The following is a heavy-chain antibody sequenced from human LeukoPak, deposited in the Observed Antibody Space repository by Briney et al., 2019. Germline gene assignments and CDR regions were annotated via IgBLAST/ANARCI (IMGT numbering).Heavy chain of an antibody. CDR3: ARDVGSLNYGDYVSDY. D-gene: IGHD4-17*01. V-gene: IGHV3-11*06. CDR1: GFTFSDYY. CDR2: ISSSSSYT. J-gene: IGHJ4*02. Sequence: GGSLRLSCAGSGFTFSDYYMSWIRQAPGKGLEWGTYISSSSSYTNYADSVKGRFTISRDNAKNSLYLQMNSLRAEDTAVYYCARDVGSLNYGDYVSDYWGQGTLVTVSS.